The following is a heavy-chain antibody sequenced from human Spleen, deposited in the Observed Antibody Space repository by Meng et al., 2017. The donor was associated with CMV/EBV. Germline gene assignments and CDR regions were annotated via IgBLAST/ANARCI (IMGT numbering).Heavy chain of an antibody. CDR2: IKQDGSER. V-gene: IGHV3-7*03. J-gene: IGHJ5*02. D-gene: IGHD5/OR15-5a*01. CDR3: ARDKSVSSVDP. CDR1: GFTFSTYW. Sequence: GGSLRLSCAASGFTFSTYWMSWVRQAPGKGLEWVANIKQDGSERYYVDSLKGRFTISRDNAKNSLFLQMNSLRAEDTAVYYCARDKSVSSVDPWGQGTLVTVSS.